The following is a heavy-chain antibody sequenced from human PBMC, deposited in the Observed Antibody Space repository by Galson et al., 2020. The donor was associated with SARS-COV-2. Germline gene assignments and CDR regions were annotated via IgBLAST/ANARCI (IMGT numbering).Heavy chain of an antibody. J-gene: IGHJ4*02. CDR1: GFSFNDAW. V-gene: IGHV3-15*01. CDR3: TTEDSEEVPDAIYY. CDR2: IKSQTNGGTT. Sequence: GESLKISCAASGFSFNDAWMNWVRQAPGKGLEWVGRIKSQTNGGTTDYAAPVKGRITISRDDSKNTLYLQLNSLKTEDTAVYYCTTEDSEEVPDAIYYWGQGTQVTVSS. D-gene: IGHD2-2*01.